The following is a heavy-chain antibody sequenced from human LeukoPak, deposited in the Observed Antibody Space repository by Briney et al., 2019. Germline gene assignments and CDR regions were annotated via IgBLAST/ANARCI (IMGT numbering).Heavy chain of an antibody. V-gene: IGHV3-48*04. J-gene: IGHJ4*02. Sequence: GGSLRLSCAASGFTFSSYSMNWVRQAPGKGLEWVSYISSSSSTIYYADSVKGRFTISRDNAKNSLYLQMNSLRAEDTAVYYCARLGSQSFDYWGQGTLVTVSS. CDR1: GFTFSSYS. CDR3: ARLGSQSFDY. D-gene: IGHD7-27*01. CDR2: ISSSSSTI.